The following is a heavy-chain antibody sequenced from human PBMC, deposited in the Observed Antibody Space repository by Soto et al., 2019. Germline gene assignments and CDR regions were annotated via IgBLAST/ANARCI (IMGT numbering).Heavy chain of an antibody. CDR2: INPATGAA. CDR3: ARGGGVGVAGSAAFDM. CDR1: GYPVTAYY. Sequence: QLHLVQSGAVVKKPGASVTVSCSASGYPVTAYYMHWVRQAPGRGLEWMGGINPATGAAKYTQTCQGRVTRTRDPPTSTAFMELGGLTSADTAFFYCARGGGVGVAGSAAFDMWGQGTLVTVSS. D-gene: IGHD3-3*01. V-gene: IGHV1-2*02. J-gene: IGHJ3*02.